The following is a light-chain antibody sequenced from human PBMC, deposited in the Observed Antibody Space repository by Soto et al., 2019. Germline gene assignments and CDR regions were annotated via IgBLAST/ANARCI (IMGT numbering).Light chain of an antibody. J-gene: IGKJ4*01. CDR2: DAS. CDR3: QQRSNWPLT. V-gene: IGKV3-11*01. CDR1: RSVSSN. Sequence: EIVLTQSPATLSLSPGERATLSCRASRSVSSNLGWYQQKPGQAPRLLIYDASNRATGIPARFSGSGSGTDFTLTISSLEPADFAVYYCQQRSNWPLTFGGGTKVEIK.